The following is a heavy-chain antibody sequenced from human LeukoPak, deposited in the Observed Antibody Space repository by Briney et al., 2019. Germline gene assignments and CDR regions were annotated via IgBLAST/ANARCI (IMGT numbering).Heavy chain of an antibody. Sequence: RSLRLSCAASGFTFSSYAMHWVRQAPGKGLEWVAVISYDGSNKYYADSVKGRFTISRDNSKNTLYLQMNSLRAEDTAVYYCARDGSYDSIDYWGQGTLVTVSS. V-gene: IGHV3-30-3*01. J-gene: IGHJ4*02. CDR2: ISYDGSNK. CDR3: ARDGSYDSIDY. CDR1: GFTFSSYA. D-gene: IGHD3-3*01.